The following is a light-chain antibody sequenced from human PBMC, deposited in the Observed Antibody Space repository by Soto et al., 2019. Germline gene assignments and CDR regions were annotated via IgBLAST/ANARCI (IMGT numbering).Light chain of an antibody. CDR3: HQYGSSPRT. CDR2: GTS. V-gene: IGKV3-20*01. CDR1: QSVSNIY. Sequence: EIVLTQSPGTLSLSPGERATLSCRASQSVSNIYLAWYQQRPGQAPRLLIHGTSSRASGIPDRFSGSGSGTDFTLTISRLEPEDFAVYYCHQYGSSPRTFGQGTKVEIK. J-gene: IGKJ1*01.